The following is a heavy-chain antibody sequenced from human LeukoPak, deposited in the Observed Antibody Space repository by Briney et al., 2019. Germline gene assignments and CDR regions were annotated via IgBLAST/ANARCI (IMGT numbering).Heavy chain of an antibody. CDR2: INHSGST. V-gene: IGHV4-34*01. D-gene: IGHD3-3*01. CDR3: ARGRFNYDFWSGYLNWFDP. CDR1: GGSISSYY. Sequence: SETLSLTCTVSGGSISSYYWSWIRQPPGKGLEWIGEINHSGSTNYNPSLKSRVTISVDTSKNQFSLKLSSVTAADTAVYYCARGRFNYDFWSGYLNWFDPWGQGTLVTVSS. J-gene: IGHJ5*02.